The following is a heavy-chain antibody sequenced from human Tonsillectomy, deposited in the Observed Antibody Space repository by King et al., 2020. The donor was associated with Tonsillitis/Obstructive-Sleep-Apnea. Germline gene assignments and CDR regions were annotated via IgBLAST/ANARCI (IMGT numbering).Heavy chain of an antibody. CDR2: VYSGGST. CDR3: ASEGYNYGSGLDV. Sequence: DAQLVQSGGGLVQPGGSLRLSCAASGFTVSSNYRSWVRQAPGKGLEWVAVVYSGGSTYYADSVKGRVTISRDKPKNTLYLQMNSLRAEDTAVYYCASEGYNYGSGLDVWGKGTTVTVPS. D-gene: IGHD3-10*01. J-gene: IGHJ6*04. V-gene: IGHV3-66*01. CDR1: GFTVSSNY.